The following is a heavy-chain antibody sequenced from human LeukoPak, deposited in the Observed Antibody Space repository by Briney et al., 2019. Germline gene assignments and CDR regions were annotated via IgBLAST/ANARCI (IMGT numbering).Heavy chain of an antibody. D-gene: IGHD5-18*01. CDR1: GFTFSSYG. V-gene: IGHV3-33*06. Sequence: PGRSLRLSCAASGFTFSSYGMHWVRQAPGKGLEWVAVIWYDGSNKYYADSVKGRFTISRDNSKNTVYLQMNSLRAEDTAVYYCAKDPAMVFGTLSYWGQGTLVTVSS. J-gene: IGHJ4*02. CDR3: AKDPAMVFGTLSY. CDR2: IWYDGSNK.